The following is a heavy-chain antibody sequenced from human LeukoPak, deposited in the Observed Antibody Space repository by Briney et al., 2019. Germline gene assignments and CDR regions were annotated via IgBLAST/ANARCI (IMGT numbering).Heavy chain of an antibody. CDR2: ISGSSGST. J-gene: IGHJ4*02. Sequence: PGRSLRLSCAASGFTFSSYGMHWVRQAPGKGLEWVSTISGSSGSTYYADSVKGRFTISRDNSKNTLYLQMNSLRAEDTAVYYCAKALGVRGVFDYWGQGTLVTVSS. D-gene: IGHD3-10*01. V-gene: IGHV3-23*01. CDR3: AKALGVRGVFDY. CDR1: GFTFSSYG.